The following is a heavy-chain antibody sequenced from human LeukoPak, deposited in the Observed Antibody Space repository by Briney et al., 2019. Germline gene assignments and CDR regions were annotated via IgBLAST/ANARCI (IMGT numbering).Heavy chain of an antibody. CDR2: VDHTGST. J-gene: IGHJ4*02. V-gene: IGHV4-59*01. CDR3: ARVGNSGGYSSGWYVDY. Sequence: PSETLSLTCTVSDDSITMYYWTWIRQPPGKGLEWIGYVDHTGSTNYNPSLKSRVTISVDTSKNQFSLKLSSVTAADTAVYYCARVGNSGGYSSGWYVDYWGQGTLVTVSS. CDR1: DDSITMYY. D-gene: IGHD6-19*01.